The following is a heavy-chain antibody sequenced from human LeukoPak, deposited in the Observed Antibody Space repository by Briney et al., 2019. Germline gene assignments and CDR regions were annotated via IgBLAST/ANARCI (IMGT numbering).Heavy chain of an antibody. J-gene: IGHJ4*02. CDR2: INHSGST. CDR1: GGSFSGYY. V-gene: IGHV4-34*01. D-gene: IGHD5-18*01. CDR3: ARANVDTGFDY. Sequence: SETLSLTCAVYGGSFSGYYWSWICQPPGKGLEWIGEINHSGSTNYNPSLKSRVTLSVDTSKNQFSLKLSSVTAADTAVYYCARANVDTGFDYWGQGTLVTVSS.